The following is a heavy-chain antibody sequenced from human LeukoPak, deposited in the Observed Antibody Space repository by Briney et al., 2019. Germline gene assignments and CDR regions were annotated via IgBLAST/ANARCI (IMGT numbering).Heavy chain of an antibody. CDR3: ARDRRDGYNVLDY. D-gene: IGHD5-24*01. CDR2: IKQDASEK. CDR1: GFTFSSYE. J-gene: IGHJ4*02. V-gene: IGHV3-7*01. Sequence: SGGSLRLSCAASGFTFSSYEMSWVRQAPGKGLEWVANIKQDASEKYSVDSVKGRFTISRDNARNSVYLQMNSLRAEDTAVYYCARDRRDGYNVLDYWGQGTLVTVSS.